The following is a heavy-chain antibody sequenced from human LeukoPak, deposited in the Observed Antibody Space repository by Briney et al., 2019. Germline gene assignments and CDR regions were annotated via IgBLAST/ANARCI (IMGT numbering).Heavy chain of an antibody. CDR1: GYTFTSYY. V-gene: IGHV1-46*01. J-gene: IGHJ6*02. Sequence: ASVKVSCKASGYTFTSYYMHWVRQAPGQGLEWMGLINPSGGSTRYAQKFQGRVTMSRDTSTSTVYMDLSSLRAEDTAVYYCARTLDQLVRSGMDVWGQGTTVTVS. D-gene: IGHD6-13*01. CDR2: INPSGGST. CDR3: ARTLDQLVRSGMDV.